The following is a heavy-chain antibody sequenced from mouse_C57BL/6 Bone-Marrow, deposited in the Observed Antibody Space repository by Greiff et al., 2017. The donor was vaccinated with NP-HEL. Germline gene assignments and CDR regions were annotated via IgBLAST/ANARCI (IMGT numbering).Heavy chain of an antibody. CDR1: GYTFTDYN. CDR3: ARRALFITTVVAPFAY. Sequence: VQLQQSGPELVKPGASVKIPCKASGYTFTDYNMDWVKQSHGKSLEWIGDINPNNGGTIYNQKFKGKATLTVDKSSSTAYMELRSLTSEDTAVYYCARRALFITTVVAPFAYWGQGTLVTVSA. J-gene: IGHJ3*01. D-gene: IGHD1-1*01. V-gene: IGHV1-18*01. CDR2: INPNNGGT.